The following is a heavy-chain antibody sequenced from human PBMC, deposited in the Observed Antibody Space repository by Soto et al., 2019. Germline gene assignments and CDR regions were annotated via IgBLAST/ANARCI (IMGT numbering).Heavy chain of an antibody. CDR2: IWYDGSKT. V-gene: IGHV3-33*01. D-gene: IGHD3-16*01. CDR3: ARDGGMGIDY. J-gene: IGHJ4*02. Sequence: VQLVESGGGVVQPGRSLRLSCAASGFSLTTYGTHWVRQAPGKGLEWVGVIWYDGSKTYYADSVKGRFTISRDIPENTMYLQMNSLRAEDTAVYYRARDGGMGIDYWGQGTLVTVSS. CDR1: GFSLTTYG.